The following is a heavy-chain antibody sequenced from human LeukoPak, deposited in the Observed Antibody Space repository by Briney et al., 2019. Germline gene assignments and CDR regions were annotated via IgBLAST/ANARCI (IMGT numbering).Heavy chain of an antibody. CDR2: IYYSGTT. J-gene: IGHJ4*02. D-gene: IGHD3-22*01. Sequence: SETLSLTCAVYGENFSTYHYSWIRQSPGKGLGWFGYIYYSGTTYYNPSLKSRLIISVDTSKNQFSLELSSVTDADTAIYYCARDGDRSGYYFDDWGQGPLVTVSS. CDR3: ARDGDRSGYYFDD. V-gene: IGHV4-34*09. CDR1: GENFSTYH.